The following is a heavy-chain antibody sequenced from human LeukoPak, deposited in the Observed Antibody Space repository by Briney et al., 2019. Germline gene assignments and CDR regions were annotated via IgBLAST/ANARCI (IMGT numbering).Heavy chain of an antibody. J-gene: IGHJ4*02. CDR2: IYHSGST. Sequence: SETLSLTCTVSGGSISSGGYYWSWIRQPPGKGLEWIGYIYHSGSTYYNPSLKSRVTISVDTSKNQFSLKLSSVTAADTAVYYCARRRYTIFGVNYYFDYWGQGTLVTVSS. CDR1: GGSISSGGYY. CDR3: ARRRYTIFGVNYYFDY. D-gene: IGHD3-3*01. V-gene: IGHV4-30-2*01.